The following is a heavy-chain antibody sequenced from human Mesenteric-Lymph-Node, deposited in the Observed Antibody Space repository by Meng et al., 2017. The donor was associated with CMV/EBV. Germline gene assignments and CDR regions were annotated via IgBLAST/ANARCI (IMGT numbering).Heavy chain of an antibody. CDR1: GFTFSTYA. D-gene: IGHD4-11*01. CDR3: AKKKEEYSNYDDYYYGMDV. J-gene: IGHJ6*02. Sequence: ETLSLTCVASGFTFSTYAMSWVRQTPGKGLEWVSVIYSGGSNTYYADSVKGRFTISRDNSKNTLYLQMNSLRAEDTAVYYCAKKKEEYSNYDDYYYGMDVWGQGTTVTVSS. V-gene: IGHV3-23*03. CDR2: IYSGGSNT.